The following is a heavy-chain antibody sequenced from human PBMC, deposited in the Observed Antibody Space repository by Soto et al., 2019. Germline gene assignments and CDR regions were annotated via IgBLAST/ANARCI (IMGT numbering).Heavy chain of an antibody. J-gene: IGHJ6*02. V-gene: IGHV7-4-1*01. D-gene: IGHD1-7*01. CDR2: INTNTGNP. CDR1: GYTFTSYA. CDR3: ARDRSWNSLYYYYGMDV. Sequence: SVKVSCKASGYTFTSYAMNWVRQAPGRGLEWMGWINTNTGNPTYAQGFTGRFVFSLDTSVSTAYLQICSLKAEDTAVYYCARDRSWNSLYYYYGMDVWGQGTTVTVSS.